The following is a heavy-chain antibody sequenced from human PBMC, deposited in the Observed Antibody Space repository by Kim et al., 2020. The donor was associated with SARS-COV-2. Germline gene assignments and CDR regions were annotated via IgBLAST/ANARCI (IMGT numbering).Heavy chain of an antibody. CDR3: ATNWNIHYYYYGMDV. V-gene: IGHV3-53*01. J-gene: IGHJ6*02. Sequence: GGSLRLSCAASGFTVSSNYMSWVRQAPGKGLEWVSVIYSGGSTYYADSVKGRFTISRDNSKNTLYLQMNSLRAEDTAVYYCATNWNIHYYYYGMDVWGQGTTVTVSS. CDR2: IYSGGST. CDR1: GFTVSSNY. D-gene: IGHD1-20*01.